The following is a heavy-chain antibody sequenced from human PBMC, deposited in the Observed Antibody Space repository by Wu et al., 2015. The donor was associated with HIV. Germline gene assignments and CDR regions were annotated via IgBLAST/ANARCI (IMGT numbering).Heavy chain of an antibody. CDR2: INPNSGGT. CDR3: GREQYGAVSGLSMDV. D-gene: IGHD3-16*01. V-gene: IGHV1-2*02. CDR1: GYRFTDYY. J-gene: IGHJ6*04. Sequence: QVQLVQSGAEVKKPGASVKVACKASGYRFTDYYIHWLRQAPGQGLEWMGWINPNSGGTNYAQKFQDRVTLTRDTSTTTVHMDLTRLNHDDTAVYYCGREQYGAVSGLSMDVWGKGTTVIVSS.